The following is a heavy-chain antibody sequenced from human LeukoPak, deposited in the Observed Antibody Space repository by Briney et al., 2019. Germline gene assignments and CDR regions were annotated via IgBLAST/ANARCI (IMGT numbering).Heavy chain of an antibody. CDR1: ASTFSGNW. V-gene: IGHV3-7*01. D-gene: IGHD6-19*01. CDR3: VRGSGWFFGF. J-gene: IGHJ4*02. Sequence: GGSLTLSCAASASTFSGNWMHWVRQAPGTGLEWVASIDQHGRDKYFLDSVKGRFTISRDNSKSSLYLQMNNLRAEDTAVYYCVRGSGWFFGFWGQGSLVTVSS. CDR2: IDQHGRDK.